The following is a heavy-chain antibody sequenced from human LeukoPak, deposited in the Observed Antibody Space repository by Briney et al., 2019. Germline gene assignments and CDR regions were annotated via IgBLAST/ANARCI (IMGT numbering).Heavy chain of an antibody. Sequence: SVKVSCKASGGTFSSYAISWVRQAPGQGLEWMGGIIPIFGTANYAQKFQARVTITADESTSTAYMELSSLRSEDTAVYYCARVVFGYSSSWYHRSYFDYWGQGTLVTVSS. J-gene: IGHJ4*02. CDR1: GGTFSSYA. V-gene: IGHV1-69*13. D-gene: IGHD6-13*01. CDR2: IIPIFGTA. CDR3: ARVVFGYSSSWYHRSYFDY.